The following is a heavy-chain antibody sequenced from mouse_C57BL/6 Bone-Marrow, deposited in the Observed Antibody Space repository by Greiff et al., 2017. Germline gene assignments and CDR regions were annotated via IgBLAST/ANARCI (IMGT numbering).Heavy chain of an antibody. Sequence: VQLQQPGAELVMPGASVKLSCKASGFTFTSYWLHWVTPRPGQGLEWIGEIDPSASYTYYNQKFQGKSTLTVDKSSSTAYMQRSSLTSEDSAVDYCASDYGSSYDWYFDVWGTGTTVTVSS. V-gene: IGHV1-69*01. CDR2: IDPSASYT. D-gene: IGHD1-1*01. J-gene: IGHJ1*03. CDR1: GFTFTSYW. CDR3: ASDYGSSYDWYFDV.